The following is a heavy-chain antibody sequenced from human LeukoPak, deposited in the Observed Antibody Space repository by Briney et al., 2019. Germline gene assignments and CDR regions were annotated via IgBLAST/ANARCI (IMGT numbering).Heavy chain of an antibody. D-gene: IGHD6-6*01. J-gene: IGHJ5*02. CDR2: IYSSGSA. CDR3: ASASIAARANWFDP. Sequence: SETLSLTCTVSGGSIISYYCNWIRQPPGKGLEWIGYIYSSGSANYSPSLKSRVTISVDTSKNQFSLKLSSVTAADTAVYYYASASIAARANWFDPWGQGTLVTVSS. CDR1: GGSIISYY. V-gene: IGHV4-59*08.